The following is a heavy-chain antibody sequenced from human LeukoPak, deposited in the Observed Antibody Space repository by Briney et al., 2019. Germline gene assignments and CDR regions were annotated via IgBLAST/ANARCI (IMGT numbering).Heavy chain of an antibody. J-gene: IGHJ4*02. D-gene: IGHD1-1*01. CDR2: ISGSGGST. V-gene: IGHV3-23*01. Sequence: GGSLRLSCAASGFTFSSHAMSWVRQAPGKGLEWVSLISGSGGSTYYADPVKGRFTISRDNSKNTLYLEMNSLRAEDTAVYYCAKAMNGGPSPFDYWGQGTLVTVSS. CDR1: GFTFSSHA. CDR3: AKAMNGGPSPFDY.